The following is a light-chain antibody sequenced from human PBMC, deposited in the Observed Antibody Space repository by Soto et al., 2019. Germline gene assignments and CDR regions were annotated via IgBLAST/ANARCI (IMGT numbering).Light chain of an antibody. Sequence: VLTVATASPSSSPDERATLFCRASQTVSSKLAWYQHKPGQAPRLLIFGASDRATGTPDRFSGSGFGTDFTLAIGRLEPEDSAVYYSQQFDDSATFGQGTRLEIK. J-gene: IGKJ5*01. CDR2: GAS. V-gene: IGKV3-11*01. CDR1: QTVSSK. CDR3: QQFDDSAT.